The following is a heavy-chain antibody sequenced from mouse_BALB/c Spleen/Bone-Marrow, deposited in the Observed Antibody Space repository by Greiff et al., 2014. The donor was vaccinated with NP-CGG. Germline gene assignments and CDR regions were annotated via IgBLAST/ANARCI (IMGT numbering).Heavy chain of an antibody. J-gene: IGHJ2*01. CDR3: ATWGPYYFAY. V-gene: IGHV1-63*02. CDR2: IYPGGVYS. CDR1: GYTFTNYW. Sequence: QVQLQQSGAELVRPGTSVKISCKASGYTFTNYWLGWLKQRPGHGLEWIGDIYPGGVYSNCNEKFKGKATLTADTSSSSAYMQLSSLTSEDSAVYFGATWGPYYFAYWGQGTTLTVYS.